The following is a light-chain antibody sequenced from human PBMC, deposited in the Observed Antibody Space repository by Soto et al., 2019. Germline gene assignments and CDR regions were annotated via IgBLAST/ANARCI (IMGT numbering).Light chain of an antibody. CDR3: QQYKVYPYT. J-gene: IGKJ2*01. Sequence: DIPMTQSPSTLSASIGDRVTLTCRASQSLTGRLAWYQQKPGRPPKLLIYDVSTLESGVPSRFSGSESGTDFTLTISSLRPDDFATFYCQQYKVYPYTFGQGTRLDI. CDR1: QSLTGR. CDR2: DVS. V-gene: IGKV1-5*01.